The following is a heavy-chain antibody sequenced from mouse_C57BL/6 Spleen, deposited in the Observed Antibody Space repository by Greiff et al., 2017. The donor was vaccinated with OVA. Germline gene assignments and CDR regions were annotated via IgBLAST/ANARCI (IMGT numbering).Heavy chain of an antibody. Sequence: QVQLQQPGAELVRPGTSVKLSCKASGYTFTSYWMHWVKQRPGQGLEWIGVIDPSDSYTTYNQKFKGKATLTVDTSSSTAYMQLSSLTSEDSAVYYCARRTGTGAMDYWGQGTSVTVSS. CDR2: IDPSDSYT. CDR3: ARRTGTGAMDY. D-gene: IGHD4-1*01. V-gene: IGHV1-59*01. J-gene: IGHJ4*01. CDR1: GYTFTSYW.